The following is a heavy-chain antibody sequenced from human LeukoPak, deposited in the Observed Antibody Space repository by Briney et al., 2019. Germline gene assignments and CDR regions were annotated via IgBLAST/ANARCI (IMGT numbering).Heavy chain of an antibody. V-gene: IGHV4-31*03. CDR2: IYYSGST. D-gene: IGHD2-15*01. CDR3: AGGIVVVAATPFAFDI. J-gene: IGHJ3*02. Sequence: SETLSLTCTVSGGSISSGGYYWSWIRQHPGKGLEWIGYIYYSGSTYYNPSLKSRVTISVDMSKNQFSLKLSSVTAADTAVYYCAGGIVVVAATPFAFDIWGQGTMVTVSS. CDR1: GGSISSGGYY.